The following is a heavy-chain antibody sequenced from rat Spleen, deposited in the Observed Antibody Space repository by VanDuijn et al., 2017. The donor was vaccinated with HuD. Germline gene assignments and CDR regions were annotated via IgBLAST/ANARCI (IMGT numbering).Heavy chain of an antibody. V-gene: IGHV5-31*01. Sequence: EVQLVESDGGLVQPGKSLKLSCVASGFTFNNYWMTWIRQAPGKGLEWVASITNTGGSTYYPDSVKGRFTISRDNAKSTLYLQMNSLRSEDTATFYCARRHYGYTDYFDYWGQGVMVTVSS. J-gene: IGHJ2*01. CDR1: GFTFNNYW. CDR3: ARRHYGYTDYFDY. D-gene: IGHD1-9*01. CDR2: ITNTGGST.